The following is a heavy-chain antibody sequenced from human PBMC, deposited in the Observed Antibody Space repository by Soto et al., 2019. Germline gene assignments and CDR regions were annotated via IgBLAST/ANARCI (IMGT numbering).Heavy chain of an antibody. Sequence: SVKVSCKTSGYTFTRYCVNWVGQAMGEGVEFIGWFNTYKGNTNYSQKCQGRVTMTADKSTSTHYMGVGSVGSDDTALSPCAPGAEGKEAHVIWGQGTPVTVSS. CDR3: APGAEGKEAHVI. CDR2: FNTYKGNT. J-gene: IGHJ4*02. CDR1: GYTFTRYC. V-gene: IGHV1-18*01. D-gene: IGHD6-13*01.